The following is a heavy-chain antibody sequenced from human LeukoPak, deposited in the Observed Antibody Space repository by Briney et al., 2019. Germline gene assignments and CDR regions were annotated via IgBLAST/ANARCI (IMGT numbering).Heavy chain of an antibody. J-gene: IGHJ4*02. Sequence: SGGSLRLSCAASGFTFSNAWMNWVRQAPGKGLEWVGRIKSKIDGGTTDYAAPVKGRFTISRDDSKNTLFLQMNSLKTEDTALYYCTWSGLKIESWGQGTLVTVSS. D-gene: IGHD3-3*01. CDR1: GFTFSNAW. CDR3: TWSGLKIES. V-gene: IGHV3-15*01. CDR2: IKSKIDGGTT.